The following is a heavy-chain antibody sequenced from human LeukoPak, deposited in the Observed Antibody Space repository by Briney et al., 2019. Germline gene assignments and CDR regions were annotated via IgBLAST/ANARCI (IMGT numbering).Heavy chain of an antibody. J-gene: IGHJ4*02. Sequence: GESLKISCKGSGYSFNNYWIGWVRQIPGKGLEWMGIIYPGDSDTRYSPSFQGQVTISADKSIRTAYLQWSSLKASDTAMHYCARRSGHGSGSYYLFDYWGQGTLVTVSS. D-gene: IGHD3-10*01. CDR1: GYSFNNYW. CDR2: IYPGDSDT. CDR3: ARRSGHGSGSYYLFDY. V-gene: IGHV5-51*01.